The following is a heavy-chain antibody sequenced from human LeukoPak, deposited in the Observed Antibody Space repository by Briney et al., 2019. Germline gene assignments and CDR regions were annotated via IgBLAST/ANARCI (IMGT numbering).Heavy chain of an antibody. D-gene: IGHD4-23*01. CDR2: IYTSGST. CDR3: ARERRLLRGDAFDV. Sequence: SETLSLTCTVSGGSISSYYWSWIRQPAGKGLEWIGRIYTSGSTNYNPSLQSRVTMSVDTSKNQFSLKVSSVTAADTAVYCCARERRLLRGDAFDVWGQGTRVTVSS. V-gene: IGHV4-4*07. J-gene: IGHJ3*01. CDR1: GGSISSYY.